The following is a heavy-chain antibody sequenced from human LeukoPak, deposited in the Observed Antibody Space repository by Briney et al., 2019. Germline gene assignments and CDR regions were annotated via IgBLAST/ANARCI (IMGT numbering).Heavy chain of an antibody. CDR2: IWYDGSNK. D-gene: IGHD2-15*01. Sequence: SGESLRLSCAASGFTFSSYGMHWVRQAPGKGLEWVAVIWYDGSNKYYADSVKGRFSISRDNSKNTLYLQMNSLRAEDTAVYYCARWVGAAGFDYWGQGTLVTVSS. CDR1: GFTFSSYG. V-gene: IGHV3-33*08. J-gene: IGHJ4*02. CDR3: ARWVGAAGFDY.